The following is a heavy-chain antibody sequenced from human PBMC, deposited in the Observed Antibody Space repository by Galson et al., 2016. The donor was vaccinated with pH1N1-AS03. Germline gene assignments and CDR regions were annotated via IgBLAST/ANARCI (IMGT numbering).Heavy chain of an antibody. Sequence: SVKVSCKASGYTLNNYAITWLRQAPGQGLEWMGWISGYNGKTNYAQKLQGRITITTDTSTTTAYMELTSLRSDDTAVYYCARGPGTGDPEFDYWGQGTLVTVSS. J-gene: IGHJ4*02. CDR3: ARGPGTGDPEFDY. V-gene: IGHV1-18*01. CDR2: ISGYNGKT. D-gene: IGHD7-27*01. CDR1: GYTLNNYA.